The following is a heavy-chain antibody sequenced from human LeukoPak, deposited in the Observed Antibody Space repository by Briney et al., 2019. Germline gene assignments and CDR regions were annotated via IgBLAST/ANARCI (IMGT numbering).Heavy chain of an antibody. V-gene: IGHV3-74*01. D-gene: IGHD1-26*01. CDR2: INSDGSTT. CDR1: GFTFSSYW. Sequence: GSLRLSCAASGFTFSSYWMSWVRQAPGKGLVWVSRINSDGSTTNYADSVKGRFTISRDDARNSVYLQMNSLRAEDTAVYYCARDKIVGATYFDSWGQGTLVTVSS. J-gene: IGHJ4*02. CDR3: ARDKIVGATYFDS.